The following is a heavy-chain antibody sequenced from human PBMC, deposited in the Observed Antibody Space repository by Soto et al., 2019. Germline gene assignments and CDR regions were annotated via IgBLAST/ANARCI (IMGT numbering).Heavy chain of an antibody. V-gene: IGHV3-21*01. J-gene: IGHJ6*02. D-gene: IGHD1-26*01. CDR3: ARDLSGGNFYYHGLDV. Sequence: EVQLVESGGGLVKPGGSLRLSCAVSGFTFSDFEMTWVRQAPGKGLEWVSSITSNSVYVYYADSLKGRFTISRDNAKSSLYLQMNSLRADATAVYYCARDLSGGNFYYHGLDVWGQGTTVTVSS. CDR1: GFTFSDFE. CDR2: ITSNSVYV.